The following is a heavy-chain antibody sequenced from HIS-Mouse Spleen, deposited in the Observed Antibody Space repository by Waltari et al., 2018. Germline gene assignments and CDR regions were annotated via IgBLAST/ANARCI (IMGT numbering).Heavy chain of an antibody. D-gene: IGHD5-12*01. CDR3: ARERRGPGWFDP. CDR2: IKQDGSEK. CDR1: GFTFSSYW. V-gene: IGHV3-7*01. Sequence: EVQLVESGGGLVQPGGSLRLSCAASGFTFSSYWLRWVGQAPGKGLEWVANIKQDGSEKYYVDAVKGRFTISRDNAKNSLYLQMNSLRAEDTAVYYCARERRGPGWFDPWGQGTLVTVSS. J-gene: IGHJ5*02.